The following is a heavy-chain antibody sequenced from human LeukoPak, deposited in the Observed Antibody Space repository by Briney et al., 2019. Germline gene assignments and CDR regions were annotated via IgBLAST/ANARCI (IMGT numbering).Heavy chain of an antibody. CDR2: IIPIFGTA. Sequence: ASVKVSCKASGGTFSSYAISWVRQAPGQGLEWMGGIIPIFGTANYAQKFQGRVTITADESTSTAYMELRSLRSEDTAVYYCARGAVGATPHKVTSRFDYWGQGTLVTVSS. CDR3: ARGAVGATPHKVTSRFDY. D-gene: IGHD1-26*01. CDR1: GGTFSSYA. V-gene: IGHV1-69*13. J-gene: IGHJ4*02.